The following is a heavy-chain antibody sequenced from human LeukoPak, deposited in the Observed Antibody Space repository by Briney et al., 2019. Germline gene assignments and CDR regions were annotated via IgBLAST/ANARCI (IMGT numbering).Heavy chain of an antibody. D-gene: IGHD6-19*01. CDR2: IYPGDSDT. V-gene: IGHV5-51*01. Sequence: GESLKIPCKGSGYSFTSYWIGWVRQMPGKGLEWMGIIYPGDSDTRYSPSFQGQVTISADKSISAAYLQWSSLKASDTAIYYCAILAGYSSKWPYFDYWGQGTLVTVSS. J-gene: IGHJ4*02. CDR1: GYSFTSYW. CDR3: AILAGYSSKWPYFDY.